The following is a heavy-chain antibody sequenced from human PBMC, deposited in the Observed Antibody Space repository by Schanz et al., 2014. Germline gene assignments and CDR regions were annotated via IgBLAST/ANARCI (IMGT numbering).Heavy chain of an antibody. D-gene: IGHD4-17*01. CDR3: ARKMKLGVYGGKGHDSLDI. V-gene: IGHV3-23*01. CDR1: GFTFSSYA. Sequence: EVQLLESGGGLVQPGGSLRLSCAASGFTFSSYAMSWVRQAPGKGLEWVSAISGSGGSTYYADSVKGRFTISRDNSKNTLYLQMNTLRAEDTAVYYCARKMKLGVYGGKGHDSLDIWGQGTMDTVSS. CDR2: ISGSGGST. J-gene: IGHJ3*02.